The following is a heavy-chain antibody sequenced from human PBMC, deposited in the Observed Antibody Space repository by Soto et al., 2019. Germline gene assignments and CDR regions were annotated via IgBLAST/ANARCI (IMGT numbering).Heavy chain of an antibody. CDR3: AREGYCSSGSCALSDHDYFGMDV. J-gene: IGHJ6*02. V-gene: IGHV1-18*01. CDR2: ISAYNGNT. D-gene: IGHD2-15*01. Sequence: QVQLVQSGAEVKKTGASVKVSCKASGYSFTRYGISWVRQAPGQGLEWMGWISAYNGNTKYAQKVKGRVTMTTGTSTSIAYMELRSLTSDDTAVYYCAREGYCSSGSCALSDHDYFGMDVWGQGTTVTVSS. CDR1: GYSFTRYG.